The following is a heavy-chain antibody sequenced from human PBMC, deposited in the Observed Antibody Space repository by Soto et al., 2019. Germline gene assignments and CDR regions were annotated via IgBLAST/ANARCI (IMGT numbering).Heavy chain of an antibody. Sequence: GASVKVSCKASGGTFSSYAISWVRQAPGQGLEWMGGIIPIFGTANYAQKFQGRVTITADESTSTAYMELSSLRSEDTAVYYCARRGFIAVAGLYYFDYWGQGTLVTVSS. CDR1: GGTFSSYA. CDR3: ARRGFIAVAGLYYFDY. V-gene: IGHV1-69*13. J-gene: IGHJ4*02. D-gene: IGHD6-19*01. CDR2: IIPIFGTA.